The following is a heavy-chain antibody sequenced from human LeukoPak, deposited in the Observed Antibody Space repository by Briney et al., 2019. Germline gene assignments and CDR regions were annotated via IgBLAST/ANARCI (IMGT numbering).Heavy chain of an antibody. Sequence: GGSLRLSCAASGFTFSSYWMSWIRQAPGKGLEWLGRLKSKIDGGATDYAAPVKGRFTISRDDSKNTLYLQLNSLRTEDTAVYYCTTHLQYGGNSGWGQGTLVTVSS. V-gene: IGHV3-15*05. J-gene: IGHJ4*02. CDR1: GFTFSSYW. D-gene: IGHD4-23*01. CDR2: LKSKIDGGAT. CDR3: TTHLQYGGNSG.